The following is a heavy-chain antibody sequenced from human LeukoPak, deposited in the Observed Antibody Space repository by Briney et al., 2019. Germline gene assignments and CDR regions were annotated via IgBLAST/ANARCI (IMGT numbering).Heavy chain of an antibody. D-gene: IGHD6-6*01. CDR2: INPNSGGT. V-gene: IGHV1-2*02. J-gene: IGHJ4*02. CDR3: ATTGDSSSSSDAFDY. Sequence: GASVKVSCKASGYTFTGYYMHWVRQAPGQGLEWMGWINPNSGGTNYAQKFQGRVTMTRDTSISTAYMELSRLRSDDTAVYYCATTGDSSSSSDAFDYWGQGTLVTVSS. CDR1: GYTFTGYY.